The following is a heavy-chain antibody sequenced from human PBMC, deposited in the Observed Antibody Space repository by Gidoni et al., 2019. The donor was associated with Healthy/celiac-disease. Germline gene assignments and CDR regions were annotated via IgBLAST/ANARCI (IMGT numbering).Heavy chain of an antibody. CDR3: AGIPDAFDI. J-gene: IGHJ3*02. Sequence: QLQLQESGPGLVKPSETLSLTCTVSGGSISSSSYYGGWIRQPPGKGLEWIGSIYYSGRTYYNPSLKSRVTISVDTSKNQFSLKLSSVTAADTAVYYCAGIPDAFDIWGQGTMVTVSA. CDR2: IYYSGRT. D-gene: IGHD1-20*01. V-gene: IGHV4-39*01. CDR1: GGSISSSSYY.